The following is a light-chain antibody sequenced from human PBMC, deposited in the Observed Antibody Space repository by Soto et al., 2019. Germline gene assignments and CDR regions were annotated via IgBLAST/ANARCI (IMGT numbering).Light chain of an antibody. CDR3: QEYNNWPPMNT. J-gene: IGKJ2*01. CDR1: QSVSSN. Sequence: EIVKTQSPATLSASPGERATLSCTASQSVSSNLAWYQQKPGQAPRLLIYGASTRATGIPARFSGSGSGTEFTLTISSLESEDFAVYYCQEYNNWPPMNTFGQGAKLEIK. V-gene: IGKV3-15*01. CDR2: GAS.